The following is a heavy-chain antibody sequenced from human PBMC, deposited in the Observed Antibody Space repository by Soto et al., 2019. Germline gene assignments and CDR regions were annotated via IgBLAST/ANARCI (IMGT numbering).Heavy chain of an antibody. V-gene: IGHV1-69*12. J-gene: IGHJ5*02. D-gene: IGHD3-3*01. CDR3: ARDGDPQSAFWSGPLGGGRFDP. CDR2: IVPMFGTA. CDR1: GGTFGNSA. Sequence: QVQLVQSGAEVKKPGSSVNVSCKTSGGTFGNSAVTWVRQAPGQGLEWLGGIVPMFGTANYAQKFQGRVTITADESQITAYMELSSLDTDDTAVYYCARDGDPQSAFWSGPLGGGRFDPWGQGTLVTVSS.